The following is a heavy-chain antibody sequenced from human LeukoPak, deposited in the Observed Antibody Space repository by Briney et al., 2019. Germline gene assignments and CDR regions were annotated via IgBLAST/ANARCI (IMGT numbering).Heavy chain of an antibody. CDR3: ARDGDSSGYYWRSGWFDP. CDR1: GFTVSSNY. D-gene: IGHD3-22*01. CDR2: IYSGGST. J-gene: IGHJ5*02. V-gene: IGHV3-53*01. Sequence: GGSLRLSCAASGFTVSSNYMSWVRQAPGKGLEWVSVIYSGGSTYYADSVKGRFTISRDNSKNTLYLQMNSLRAEDTAVYYCARDGDSSGYYWRSGWFDPWGQGTLVTVSS.